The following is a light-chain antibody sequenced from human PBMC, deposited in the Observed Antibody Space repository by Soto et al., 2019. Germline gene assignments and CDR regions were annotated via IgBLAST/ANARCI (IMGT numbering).Light chain of an antibody. Sequence: QSVLTQPPSVSGAPGQRVTVSCTGSSSNIGAGYDVHWYQQLPGTAPKVLIYGNNNRPSGVPDRFSGSKSGTSASLAITGLQAEDEADYYCQSYDTSLSAVFGTGTKVTVL. V-gene: IGLV1-40*01. CDR1: SSNIGAGYD. CDR3: QSYDTSLSAV. CDR2: GNN. J-gene: IGLJ1*01.